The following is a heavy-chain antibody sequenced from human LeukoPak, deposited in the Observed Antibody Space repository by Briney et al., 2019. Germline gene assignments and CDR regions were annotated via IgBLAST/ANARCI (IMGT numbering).Heavy chain of an antibody. D-gene: IGHD1-26*01. Sequence: SLTVSCNAYGGTFSSYTISWVRQAPGQGLEWMGRIIPSLGIANYAQKLQRRVTITADKSTSTAYMELSSLRSEDAAVYCCARARGSYPYYYMDVWGKGTTVTVSS. J-gene: IGHJ6*03. CDR3: ARARGSYPYYYMDV. CDR2: IIPSLGIA. V-gene: IGHV1-69*02. CDR1: GGTFSSYT.